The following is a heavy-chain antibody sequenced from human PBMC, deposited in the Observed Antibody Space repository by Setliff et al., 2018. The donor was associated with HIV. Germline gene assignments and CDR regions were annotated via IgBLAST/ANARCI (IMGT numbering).Heavy chain of an antibody. CDR3: ARCYYNFWSGYPLDYMDV. CDR2: VYYSGST. CDR1: GGSTSSSSYY. D-gene: IGHD3-3*01. V-gene: IGHV4-39*01. Sequence: SETLSLTCSVSGGSTSSSSYYWAWVRQPPGKGPEWIGSVYYSGSTNYNPSLKSRVTMSVGTSKNQFSLKLSSVTAADTAVYYCARCYYNFWSGYPLDYMDVWGKGTTVTVSS. J-gene: IGHJ6*03.